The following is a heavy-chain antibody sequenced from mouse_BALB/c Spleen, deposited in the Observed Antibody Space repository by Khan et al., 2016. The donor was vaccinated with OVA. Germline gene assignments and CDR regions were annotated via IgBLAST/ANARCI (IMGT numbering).Heavy chain of an antibody. CDR1: GYTFTNYI. CDR2: INPHNDGT. V-gene: IGHV1S136*01. D-gene: IGHD1-1*01. CDR3: ARDYGSSFWFAY. Sequence: VQLQQSGPELVKPGASVKMSCKASGYTFTNYIIHWVKQKPGQGLEWIGYINPHNDGTKYNEKFKGKATLTSDKSSSTAYMELSGLTSEDSAVYYCARDYGSSFWFAYWGQGTLVTVSA. J-gene: IGHJ3*01.